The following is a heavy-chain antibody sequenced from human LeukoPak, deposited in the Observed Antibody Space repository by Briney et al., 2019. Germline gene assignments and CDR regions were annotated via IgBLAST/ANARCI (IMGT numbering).Heavy chain of an antibody. CDR2: IKSKTDGGTT. Sequence: PGGSLRLSCAASGFTFSNAWMSWVRQAPGKGLEWVGRIKSKTDGGTTDYAAPVKGRLTISRDDSKNTLYLQMNSLKTEDTAVYYCTRGVVGATTADYWGQGTLVTVSS. CDR3: TRGVVGATTADY. J-gene: IGHJ4*02. CDR1: GFTFSNAW. D-gene: IGHD1-26*01. V-gene: IGHV3-15*01.